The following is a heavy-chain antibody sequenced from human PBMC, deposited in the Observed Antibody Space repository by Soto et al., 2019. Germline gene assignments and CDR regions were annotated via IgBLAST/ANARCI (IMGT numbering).Heavy chain of an antibody. D-gene: IGHD6-19*01. Sequence: QITLKESGPTLVKPTQTLTLTCTFSGFSLSTSGVGVGWIRKPPGKALEWLALIYWDDDKRCSPSLKSRLTLTKDPSKNQVVLTLTNMDPVDTATYYCAHSGGAVAEERGADYYYYYGMDVWGQGTTVTVSS. CDR2: IYWDDDK. CDR3: AHSGGAVAEERGADYYYYYGMDV. J-gene: IGHJ6*02. V-gene: IGHV2-5*02. CDR1: GFSLSTSGVG.